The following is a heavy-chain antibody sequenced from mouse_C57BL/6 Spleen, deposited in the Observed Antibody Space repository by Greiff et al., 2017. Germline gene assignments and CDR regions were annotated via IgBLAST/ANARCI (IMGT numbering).Heavy chain of an antibody. Sequence: QVQLKESGAELVRPGASVTLSCKASGYTFTDYEMHWVKQTPVHGLEWIGAIDPETGGTAYNQKFKGKAILTADKSSSTAYMELRSLTSEDSAVYYCTPLTTVVATEYFDYWGQGTTLTVSS. CDR2: IDPETGGT. J-gene: IGHJ2*01. CDR3: TPLTTVVATEYFDY. CDR1: GYTFTDYE. V-gene: IGHV1-15*01. D-gene: IGHD1-1*01.